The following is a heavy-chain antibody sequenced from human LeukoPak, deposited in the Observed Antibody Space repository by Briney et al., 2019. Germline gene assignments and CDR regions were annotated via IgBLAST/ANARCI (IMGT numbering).Heavy chain of an antibody. J-gene: IGHJ4*02. CDR2: IYTSGST. CDR3: ARDLMVRGVITEFDY. V-gene: IGHV4-4*07. Sequence: PSETLSLTCTVSGVSISSYYWSWIRQPAGKGLEWIGRIYTSGSTNYNPSLKSRVTMSVDTSKNQFSLKLSSVTAADTAVYYCARDLMVRGVITEFDYWGQGTLVTVSS. CDR1: GVSISSYY. D-gene: IGHD3-10*01.